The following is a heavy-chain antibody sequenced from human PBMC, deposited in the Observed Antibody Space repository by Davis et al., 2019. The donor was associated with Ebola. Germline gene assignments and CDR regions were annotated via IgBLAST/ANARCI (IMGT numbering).Heavy chain of an antibody. D-gene: IGHD1-14*01. CDR1: GYTFTSYV. V-gene: IGHV1-18*04. CDR3: ARLPESSWVDGMDV. CDR2: ISAYNGNT. J-gene: IGHJ6*02. Sequence: SVTVSCKASGYTFTSYVISWVRQAPGQGLEWMGWISAYNGNTNYAQKLQGRVTMTTDTSTSTAYMELRSLRSDDTAVYYCARLPESSWVDGMDVWGQGTTVTVSS.